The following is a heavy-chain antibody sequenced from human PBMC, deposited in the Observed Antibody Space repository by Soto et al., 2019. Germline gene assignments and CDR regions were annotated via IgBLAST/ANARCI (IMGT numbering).Heavy chain of an antibody. Sequence: VQLVESGGGLVKPGGSLRLSCAASGFAFSSYTMNWVRQAPGKGLEWVSSISSSSYIYYADSVKGRFTISRDNAKSSLYLQMNSLRAEDTAVYYCARGGAEAPFHFDYWGQGTLVTVSS. CDR2: ISSSSYI. CDR3: ARGGAEAPFHFDY. CDR1: GFAFSSYT. D-gene: IGHD4-17*01. J-gene: IGHJ4*02. V-gene: IGHV3-21*01.